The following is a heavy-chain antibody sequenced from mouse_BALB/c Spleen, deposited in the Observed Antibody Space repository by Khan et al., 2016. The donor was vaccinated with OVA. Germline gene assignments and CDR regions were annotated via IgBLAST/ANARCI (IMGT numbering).Heavy chain of an antibody. V-gene: IGHV14-3*02. CDR2: IDPANGNT. Sequence: VQLQQPGAELVKPGASVKLSCTASGFNIKDTYMHWVKQRPEQGLEWIGRIDPANGNTKYDPKFQGKATITADTSSNTACLQLSSLTSEDTAVYYCARDYWDVFAYWGQGTLVTVSA. J-gene: IGHJ3*01. CDR3: ARDYWDVFAY. D-gene: IGHD4-1*01. CDR1: GFNIKDTY.